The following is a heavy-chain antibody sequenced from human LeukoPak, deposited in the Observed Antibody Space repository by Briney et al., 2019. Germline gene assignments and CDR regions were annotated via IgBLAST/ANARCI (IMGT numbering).Heavy chain of an antibody. CDR2: FDPEDGET. D-gene: IGHD5-12*01. Sequence: ASVKVSCKVSGYTLTELSMHWVRQAPGKGLEWMGGFDPEDGETICAQKFQGRVTMTEDTSTDTAYMELSSLRSEDTAVYYCATDIRSRMWIPDAFDIWGQGTMITVSS. V-gene: IGHV1-24*01. CDR1: GYTLTELS. J-gene: IGHJ3*02. CDR3: ATDIRSRMWIPDAFDI.